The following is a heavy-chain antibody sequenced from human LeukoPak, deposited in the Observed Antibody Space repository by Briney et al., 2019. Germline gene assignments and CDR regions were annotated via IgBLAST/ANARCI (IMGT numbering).Heavy chain of an antibody. V-gene: IGHV4-34*01. J-gene: IGHJ4*02. CDR2: INHSGTT. D-gene: IGHD2-2*01. Sequence: SETLSLTCAVYGGSFTGYYWGWIRQTPGEGLEWIGEINHSGTTNYNPSLKSRVTISVDTSKNQFSLKLSSMTAADTAVYYCARKEGRSEYQPSFDSWGQGTLVTVSS. CDR3: ARKEGRSEYQPSFDS. CDR1: GGSFTGYY.